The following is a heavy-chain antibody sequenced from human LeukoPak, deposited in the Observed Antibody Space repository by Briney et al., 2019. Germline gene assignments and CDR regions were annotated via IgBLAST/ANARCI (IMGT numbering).Heavy chain of an antibody. V-gene: IGHV4-34*01. J-gene: IGHJ4*02. Sequence: SETLSLTCAVYGGSFSGYYWSWIRQPPGKGLEWIGEINHSGSTNYNPSLKSRVTISVDTSKNQFSLKLSSVTAADTAVYYCCVKRGTVVTIDYWGQGTLVTVSS. CDR3: CVKRGTVVTIDY. CDR1: GGSFSGYY. CDR2: INHSGST. D-gene: IGHD4-23*01.